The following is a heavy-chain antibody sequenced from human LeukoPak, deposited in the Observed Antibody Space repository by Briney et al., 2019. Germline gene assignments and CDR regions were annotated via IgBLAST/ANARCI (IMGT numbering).Heavy chain of an antibody. Sequence: SETLSLTCTVSGGSISSGGYYWSWIRQPPGKGLEWIGYIYHSGSTYYNPSLKSRVTISVDRSKNQFSLKLSSVTAADTAVYYCARTGVVVVPAATSFDYWGQGTLVTVSS. D-gene: IGHD2-2*01. V-gene: IGHV4-30-2*01. CDR3: ARTGVVVVPAATSFDY. CDR2: IYHSGST. J-gene: IGHJ4*02. CDR1: GGSISSGGYY.